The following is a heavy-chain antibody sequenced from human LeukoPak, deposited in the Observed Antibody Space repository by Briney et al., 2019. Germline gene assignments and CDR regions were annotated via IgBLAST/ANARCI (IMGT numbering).Heavy chain of an antibody. CDR2: IYYSGST. CDR3: ARGGYSYGPDYYFDY. CDR1: GGSISSYY. J-gene: IGHJ4*02. D-gene: IGHD5-18*01. Sequence: PSETLSLTCTVSGGSISSYYWSWIRQPPGKGLEWIGYIYYSGSTNYNPSLKSRVTISVDTSKNQFSLKLSSVTAADTAMYYCARGGYSYGPDYYFDYWGQGTLVTVSS. V-gene: IGHV4-59*01.